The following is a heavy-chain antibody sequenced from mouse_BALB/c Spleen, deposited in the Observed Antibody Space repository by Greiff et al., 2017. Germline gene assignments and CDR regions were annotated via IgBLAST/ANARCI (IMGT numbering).Heavy chain of an antibody. J-gene: IGHJ2*01. V-gene: IGHV1S22*01. D-gene: IGHD2-10*02. CDR1: GYTFTSYW. CDR2: IYPGSGST. Sequence: LQQPGSELVRPGASVKLSCKASGYTFTSYWMHWVKQRHGQGLEWIGNIYPGSGSTNYDEKFKSKGTLTVDTSSSTAYMHLSSLTSEDSAVYYCTREYGHFDYWGQGTTLTVSS. CDR3: TREYGHFDY.